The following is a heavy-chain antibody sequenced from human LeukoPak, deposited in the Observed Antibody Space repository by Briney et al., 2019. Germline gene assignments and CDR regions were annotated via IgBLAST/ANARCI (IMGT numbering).Heavy chain of an antibody. CDR1: GDIVSSNSAA. V-gene: IGHV6-1*01. CDR3: ARAGGGPTTLYWYFDI. D-gene: IGHD1-7*01. CDR2: TYYRSKWYN. Sequence: SQTLSLTCAISGDIVSSNSAAWNWIRQSPSRGLEWLGRTYYRSKWYNDYAVSVKSRITINPDTSKNQFSLKLSSVTAADTAVYYCARAGGGPTTLYWYFDIWGRGTLVTVSS. J-gene: IGHJ2*01.